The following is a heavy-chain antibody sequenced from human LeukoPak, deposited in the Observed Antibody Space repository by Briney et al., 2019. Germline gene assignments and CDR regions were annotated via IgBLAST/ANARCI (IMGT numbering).Heavy chain of an antibody. CDR3: AREIPAAIRNDADWFDP. CDR1: GFTFSSYW. CDR2: INSDGSST. Sequence: GGSLRLSCAASGFTFSSYWMHWVRQAPGKGLVWVSRINSDGSSTSYADSVKGRFTISRDNAKNTLYLQMNSLRAEDTAVYYCAREIPAAIRNDADWFDPWGQGTLVTVSS. V-gene: IGHV3-74*01. D-gene: IGHD2-2*02. J-gene: IGHJ5*02.